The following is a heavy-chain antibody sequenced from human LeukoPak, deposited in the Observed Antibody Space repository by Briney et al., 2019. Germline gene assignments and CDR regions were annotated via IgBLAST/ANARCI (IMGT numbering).Heavy chain of an antibody. V-gene: IGHV4-59*12. D-gene: IGHD3-16*02. CDR3: ARWDYVWGSYRDAFDI. CDR2: IYYSGST. CDR1: GGSISSYY. Sequence: PSETLSLTCTVSGGSISSYYWSWIRQPPGKGLEWIGYIYYSGSTNYNPSLKSRVTISVDTSKNQFSLKLSSVTAADTAVYYCARWDYVWGSYRDAFDIWGQGTMVTVSS. J-gene: IGHJ3*02.